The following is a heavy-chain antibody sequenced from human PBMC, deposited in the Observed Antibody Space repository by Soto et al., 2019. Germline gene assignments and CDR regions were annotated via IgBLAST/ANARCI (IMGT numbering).Heavy chain of an antibody. V-gene: IGHV3-21*01. Sequence: EVQLVESGGGLVKPGGSLRLSCAASGFTFSSYSMNWVRQAPGKGLEWVSSISNSSSYIYYADSVKGRFTISRDNAKNSLYLQMNSLRAEDTAVYYCEGQQLGKYYYYYGMDVWGQGTTVTVSS. CDR1: GFTFSSYS. CDR3: EGQQLGKYYYYYGMDV. J-gene: IGHJ6*02. CDR2: ISNSSSYI. D-gene: IGHD6-6*01.